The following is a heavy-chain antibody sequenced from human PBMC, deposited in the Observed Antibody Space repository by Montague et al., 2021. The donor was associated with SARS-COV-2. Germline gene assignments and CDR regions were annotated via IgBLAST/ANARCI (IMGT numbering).Heavy chain of an antibody. J-gene: IGHJ5*02. CDR2: ISYSGAT. D-gene: IGHD1-1*01. Sequence: SETLSLTCTVSGGSMSTVNYYWGWVRQTPGKVLDWVGSISYSGATYYNPSLETRVSISRDTSKCQFSLELRSVTAADTAVYYCARERQEVGIYFDPWGHGTLATVSS. CDR1: GGSMSTVNYY. V-gene: IGHV4-39*07. CDR3: ARERQEVGIYFDP.